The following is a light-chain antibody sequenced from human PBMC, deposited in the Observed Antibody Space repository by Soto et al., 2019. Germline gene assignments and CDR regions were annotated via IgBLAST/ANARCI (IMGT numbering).Light chain of an antibody. CDR2: KAF. CDR1: QIIDTW. J-gene: IGKJ1*01. CDR3: QQYETYSPWT. V-gene: IGKV1-5*03. Sequence: DIQMTQSPSSLSASVGDRITITCRASQIIDTWLAWYQQKPGKAPKLLIYKAFSSENGVPSRFSGSGSGTEFTLTISSLQPDDFATYYCQQYETYSPWTFGQGTKVEVK.